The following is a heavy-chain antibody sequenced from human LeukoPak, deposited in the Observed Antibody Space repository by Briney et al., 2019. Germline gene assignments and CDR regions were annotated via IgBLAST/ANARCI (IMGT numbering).Heavy chain of an antibody. D-gene: IGHD2/OR15-2a*01. CDR1: GFTFSNAW. V-gene: IGHV3-15*01. CDR3: TTDDRVNRS. Sequence: PGGSLRLSCAASGFTFSNAWMSWVRQAPGKGLEWVGRIKSKGNGWTTDYAAPVKGRFTISRDDSKNTLYLQMNSLKTEDTAMYYCTTDDRVNRSWGQGTLVTVSP. J-gene: IGHJ4*02. CDR2: IKSKGNGWTT.